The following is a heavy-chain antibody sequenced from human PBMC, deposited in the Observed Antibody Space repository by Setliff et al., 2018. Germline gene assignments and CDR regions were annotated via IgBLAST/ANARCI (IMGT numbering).Heavy chain of an antibody. J-gene: IGHJ3*02. CDR1: GGSISSGGYY. Sequence: PSETLSLTCTVSGGSISSGGYYGSWIRQHPGKGLEWIGYIYYSGSTYYNPSLKSRVTISVDTSKNQFSLKLSSVTAADTAVYYCARDPLTTNRRRAFDIWGQGTMVTVSS. D-gene: IGHD4-17*01. V-gene: IGHV4-31*03. CDR2: IYYSGST. CDR3: ARDPLTTNRRRAFDI.